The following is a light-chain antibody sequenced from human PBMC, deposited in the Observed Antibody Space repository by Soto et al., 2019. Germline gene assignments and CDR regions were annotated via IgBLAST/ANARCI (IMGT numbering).Light chain of an antibody. J-gene: IGKJ4*01. Sequence: EIVLTQSPATLSLSPGERATLSCRASQSVSSYLAWYQQKPGQAPRLLIYGASSRATGVPDRFSGSGSGTDFTLAISRLEPEDFAVYYCQQYADSPLTFGGGTKVETK. CDR2: GAS. V-gene: IGKV3-20*01. CDR1: QSVSSY. CDR3: QQYADSPLT.